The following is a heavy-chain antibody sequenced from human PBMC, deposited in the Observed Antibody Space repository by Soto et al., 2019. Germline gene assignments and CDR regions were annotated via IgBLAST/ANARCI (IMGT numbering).Heavy chain of an antibody. CDR2: IYTSGST. Sequence: SETLSLTCTVSGGSISSYYWSWIRQPAGKGLEWIGRIYTSGSTNYNPSLKSRVTMSVDTSKNQFSLKLSSVTAADTAVYYRARDRGDIVARGYYYYGMDVWGQGXTVTVSS. CDR3: ARDRGDIVARGYYYYGMDV. V-gene: IGHV4-4*07. D-gene: IGHD5-12*01. J-gene: IGHJ6*02. CDR1: GGSISSYY.